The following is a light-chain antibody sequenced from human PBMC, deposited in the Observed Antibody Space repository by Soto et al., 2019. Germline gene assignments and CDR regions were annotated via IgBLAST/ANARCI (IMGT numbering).Light chain of an antibody. CDR1: QSLQHSNGYNY. CDR3: MQALQTSWT. Sequence: DIVMTQSPLSLPVTPGEPASISCRSSQSLQHSNGYNYLDWYLQKPGRSPQLVIYLGSNRASGVPDRFSGSGSGTDFTLRISRVEAEDVGVYYCMQALQTSWTFGQGTKVDIK. V-gene: IGKV2-28*01. CDR2: LGS. J-gene: IGKJ1*01.